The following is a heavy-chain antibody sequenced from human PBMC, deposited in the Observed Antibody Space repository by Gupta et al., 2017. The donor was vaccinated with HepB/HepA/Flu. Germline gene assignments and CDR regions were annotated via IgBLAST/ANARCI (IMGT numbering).Heavy chain of an antibody. J-gene: IGHJ4*02. CDR1: GFTFSSYG. D-gene: IGHD5-24*01. V-gene: IGHV3-30*18. Sequence: QVQLVESGGGVVQPGRSLRLSCAASGFTFSSYGMHWVRPAPGKGLEWVAVISYDGSNKYYADSVKGRFTISRDNSKNTLYLQMNSLRAEDTAVYYCAKDRSLEMATILAYHFDYWGQGTLVTVSS. CDR3: AKDRSLEMATILAYHFDY. CDR2: ISYDGSNK.